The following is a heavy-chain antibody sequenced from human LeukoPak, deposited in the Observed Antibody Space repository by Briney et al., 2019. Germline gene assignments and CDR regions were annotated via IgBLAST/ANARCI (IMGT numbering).Heavy chain of an antibody. Sequence: SETLSLTCTVSGGSISSSSYYWGWIRQPPGKGLEWIGSIYYSGSTYYNPSLKSRVTISVDTSKNQFSLKLSSVTAADTAVYYCARDDDFSTDSWGQGTLVTVSS. J-gene: IGHJ4*02. CDR2: IYYSGST. V-gene: IGHV4-39*02. CDR3: ARDDDFSTDS. CDR1: GGSISSSSYY. D-gene: IGHD3/OR15-3a*01.